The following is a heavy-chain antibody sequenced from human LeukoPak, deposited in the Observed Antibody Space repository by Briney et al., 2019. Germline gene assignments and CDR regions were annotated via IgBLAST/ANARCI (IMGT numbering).Heavy chain of an antibody. J-gene: IGHJ4*02. D-gene: IGHD2/OR15-2a*01. CDR2: ISSSSSYI. CDR3: ARGFGHFLDY. CDR1: GFTFSSYS. V-gene: IGHV3-21*04. Sequence: GGSLRLSCAASGFTFSSYSMNWVRQAPGKGLEWVSSISSSSSYIYYADSVKGRFTISRDNAKNSLYLQMNSLRAEDTALYYCARGFGHFLDYWGQGTLVTVSS.